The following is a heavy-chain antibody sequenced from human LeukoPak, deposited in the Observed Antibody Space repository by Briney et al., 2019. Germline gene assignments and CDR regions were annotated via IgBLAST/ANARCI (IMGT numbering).Heavy chain of an antibody. D-gene: IGHD4-17*01. V-gene: IGHV4-38-2*02. CDR1: GYSISSGYC. Sequence: PSETLSLTCTVSGYSISSGYCWGWIRQPPGKGLEWIGTISHGGSTSYNPSLQSRVTLSVDTSTTQFSLNLSSVTAADTAVFYCARATVTTEGDYFDYWGQGTLVTVSS. CDR2: ISHGGST. J-gene: IGHJ4*02. CDR3: ARATVTTEGDYFDY.